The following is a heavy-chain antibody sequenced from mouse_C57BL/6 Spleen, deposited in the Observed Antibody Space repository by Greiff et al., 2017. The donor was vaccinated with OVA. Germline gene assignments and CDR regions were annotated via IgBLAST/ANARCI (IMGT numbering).Heavy chain of an antibody. CDR1: GYTFTSYW. V-gene: IGHV1-69*01. CDR3: ARYPYYGSSYWYFDV. Sequence: QVQLQQPGAELVMPGASVKLSCKASGYTFTSYWMHWVKQRPGQGLEWIGEIDPSDSYTNYNQKFKDKATLTVDKSSSTAYMQLSSLTSEDSAVYYCARYPYYGSSYWYFDVWGTGTTVTVSS. J-gene: IGHJ1*03. D-gene: IGHD1-1*01. CDR2: IDPSDSYT.